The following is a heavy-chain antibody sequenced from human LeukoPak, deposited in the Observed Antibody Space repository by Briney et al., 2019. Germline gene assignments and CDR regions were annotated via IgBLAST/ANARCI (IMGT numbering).Heavy chain of an antibody. CDR2: IESETDSGTT. CDR3: TTYGSGRKFDY. Sequence: GGSHRLSSAASGFSFSDAWMSWVRQIPGKGLEWVGRIESETDSGTTDYAAPVKGRFTISRDDSTNTLYLQMNSLKSEDTAVYYCTTYGSGRKFDYWDQGILVTVSS. V-gene: IGHV3-15*04. J-gene: IGHJ4*02. CDR1: GFSFSDAW. D-gene: IGHD3-10*01.